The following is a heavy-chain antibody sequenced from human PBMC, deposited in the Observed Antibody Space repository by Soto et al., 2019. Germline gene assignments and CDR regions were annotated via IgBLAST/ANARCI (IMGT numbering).Heavy chain of an antibody. CDR3: ASHEMQAKSSGWNALAF. Sequence: GEALKISCEGSGYIFSNYWIGWVRQMHGKGLEWMGIIYPADSDTRYSPSFQGQVTFPADKARSTAYLQCSSLKASYSALYFCASHEMQAKSSGWNALAFWGNGTLVPGSS. CDR2: IYPADSDT. D-gene: IGHD6-19*01. J-gene: IGHJ3*01. V-gene: IGHV5-51*01. CDR1: GYIFSNYW.